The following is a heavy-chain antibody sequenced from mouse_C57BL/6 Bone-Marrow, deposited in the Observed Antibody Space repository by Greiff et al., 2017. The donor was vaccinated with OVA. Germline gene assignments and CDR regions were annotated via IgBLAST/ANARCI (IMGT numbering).Heavy chain of an antibody. CDR3: ARDWDLAWFAY. D-gene: IGHD4-1*01. V-gene: IGHV1-50*01. CDR1: GYTFTSYW. J-gene: IGHJ3*01. Sequence: QVQLQQPGAELVKPGASVKLSCKASGYTFTSYWMQWVKQRPGQGLEWIGEIDPSDSYTNYNQKFKGKATLTVDTSSRTAYMQLSSLTSEDSAVYYCARDWDLAWFAYWGQGTLVTVSA. CDR2: IDPSDSYT.